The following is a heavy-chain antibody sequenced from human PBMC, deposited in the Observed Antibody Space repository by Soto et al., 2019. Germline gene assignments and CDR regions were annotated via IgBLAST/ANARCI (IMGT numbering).Heavy chain of an antibody. CDR2: IKSKTDGGTP. CDR1: GFTFSNAW. V-gene: IGHV3-15*01. Sequence: EVQLVESGGGLVKPGGSLRLSCAASGFTFSNAWISWVRQAPGKGLEWVGRIKSKTDGGTPDYAAPGKGRFTISRDDTKNTLYLQMDSLKTEVAAVYYCTTDQARPELRYFDLDTRGWFVPLGQGTLVTVSS. CDR3: TTDQARPELRYFDLDTRGWFVP. J-gene: IGHJ5*02. D-gene: IGHD3-9*01.